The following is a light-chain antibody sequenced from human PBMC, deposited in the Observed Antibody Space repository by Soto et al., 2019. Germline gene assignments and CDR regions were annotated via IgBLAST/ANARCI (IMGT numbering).Light chain of an antibody. CDR1: QGISSY. J-gene: IGKJ1*01. V-gene: IGKV1-8*01. CDR3: QQYYSYPPRT. Sequence: AIRMTQSPSSLSASTGDRVTITCRASQGISSYLAWYQQKPGKAPKLLIYAASTLQSGVPSRFSGSGSGTDFTLTISCLQSEDFATYYCQQYYSYPPRTFGQGPKVEIK. CDR2: AAS.